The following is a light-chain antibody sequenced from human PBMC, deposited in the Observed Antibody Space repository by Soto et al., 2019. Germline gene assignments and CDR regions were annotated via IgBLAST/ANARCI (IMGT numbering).Light chain of an antibody. V-gene: IGKV3-15*01. CDR2: DAS. Sequence: IGMTQSPATLSVSQGERVSLSCRASQSVRRSLAWYQQKPGQAPRLLIYDASTGATGIPARFSGSGSGTEFTLTISSLQSEDFAFYYCQQYNNWPLTFGGGTKVDI. CDR3: QQYNNWPLT. CDR1: QSVRRS. J-gene: IGKJ4*01.